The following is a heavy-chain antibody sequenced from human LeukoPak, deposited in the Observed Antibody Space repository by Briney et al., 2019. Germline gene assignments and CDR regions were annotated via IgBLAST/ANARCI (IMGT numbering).Heavy chain of an antibody. CDR3: ARIYYGSPDYFFYYMGV. Sequence: PSETLSLTCTVSGGSIRSQYWSWIRQPSGQGLEWIGFIYSSGTTNYNPSLKSRVTISEDTSTNQFSLKVSSVIAADTAVYYCARIYYGSPDYFFYYMGVWGKGTTVTVSS. V-gene: IGHV4-59*11. CDR2: IYSSGTT. D-gene: IGHD3-10*01. CDR1: GGSIRSQY. J-gene: IGHJ6*03.